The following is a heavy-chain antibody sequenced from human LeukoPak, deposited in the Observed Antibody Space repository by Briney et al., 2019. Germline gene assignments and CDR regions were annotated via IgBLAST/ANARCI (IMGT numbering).Heavy chain of an antibody. Sequence: GGSLRLSCAASGFTFSSYSMNWVRQAPGKGPEWVSYISSSSSTIYYADSVEVRFNFSRDNAKTSLYLQMNSLRAEDTAVYYCASMPLEMATTGHGYWGQGTLVTVSS. J-gene: IGHJ4*02. V-gene: IGHV3-48*01. CDR2: ISSSSSTI. CDR1: GFTFSSYS. CDR3: ASMPLEMATTGHGY. D-gene: IGHD5-24*01.